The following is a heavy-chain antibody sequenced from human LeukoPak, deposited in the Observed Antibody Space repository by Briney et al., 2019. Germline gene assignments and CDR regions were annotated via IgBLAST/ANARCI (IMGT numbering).Heavy chain of an antibody. V-gene: IGHV4-39*01. CDR1: GGSIRGSSYY. J-gene: IGHJ3*02. CDR3: ARTTQTGDAFDI. Sequence: SETLSLTCTVSGGSIRGSSYYWGCIRQPPGTGLECVGRIYYSGSTYYNPSLKSRVSISVDTSKNQFSLKLSSVTAADTAVYYCARTTQTGDAFDIWGQGTMVTVSS. D-gene: IGHD1-14*01. CDR2: IYYSGST.